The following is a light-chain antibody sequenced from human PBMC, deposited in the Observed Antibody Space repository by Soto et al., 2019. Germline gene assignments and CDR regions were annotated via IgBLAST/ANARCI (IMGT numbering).Light chain of an antibody. CDR1: QYVTSY. CDR2: DAS. V-gene: IGKV3-11*01. CDR3: QQRSHWPT. Sequence: ETVLTQSPGTLSLSPGERATLSCRASQYVTSYLAWYQQKPGQSPRLLIYDASNRATGIPARFSGSGSGTDFTLTISSLEPEDFAFYFCQQRSHWPTFGQGTKVDI. J-gene: IGKJ1*01.